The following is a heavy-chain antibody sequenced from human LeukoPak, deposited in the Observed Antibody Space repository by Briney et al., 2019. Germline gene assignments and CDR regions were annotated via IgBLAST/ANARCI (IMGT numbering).Heavy chain of an antibody. V-gene: IGHV3-48*01. CDR2: ISSDSGII. J-gene: IGHJ4*02. D-gene: IGHD3-10*01. CDR3: ARNYSPFDY. Sequence: PGGSLRLSCAASGFTFSIYSMNWVRQDPGKGVEWVSYISSDSGIIYYAESVKGRFTISRDNAKNSLYLQMNSLRAEDTAVYYCARNYSPFDYWGQGTLVTVSS. CDR1: GFTFSIYS.